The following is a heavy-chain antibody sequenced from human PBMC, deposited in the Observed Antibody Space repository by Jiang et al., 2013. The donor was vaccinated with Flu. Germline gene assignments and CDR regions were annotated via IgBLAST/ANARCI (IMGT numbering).Heavy chain of an antibody. CDR2: FDPEDGET. D-gene: IGHD6-19*01. Sequence: GASVKVSCKVSGYTLTELSMHWVRQAPGKGLEWMGGFDPEDGETIYAQKFQGRVTMTEDTSTDTAYMELSSLRSEDTAVYYCATVEAVAGTQAFDYWGQGTLVTVSS. J-gene: IGHJ4*02. CDR3: ATVEAVAGTQAFDY. V-gene: IGHV1-24*01. CDR1: GYTLTELS.